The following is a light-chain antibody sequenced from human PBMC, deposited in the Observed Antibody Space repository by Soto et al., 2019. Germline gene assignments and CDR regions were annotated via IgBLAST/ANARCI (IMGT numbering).Light chain of an antibody. CDR3: QQGYCIPPT. Sequence: IQLPQSPSSLSASVGDRVTITCRTSQNVNRYLNWYQEQPGKAPKLLIYAASILQSVVPSRFSGSGSGTDFPLAISSLQPEYFTTDYCQQGYCIPPTFGPGTKVEIK. J-gene: IGKJ1*01. CDR1: QNVNRY. CDR2: AAS. V-gene: IGKV1-39*01.